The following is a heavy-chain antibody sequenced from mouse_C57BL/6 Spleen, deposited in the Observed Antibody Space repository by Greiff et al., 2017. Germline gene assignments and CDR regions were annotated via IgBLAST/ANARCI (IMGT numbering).Heavy chain of an antibody. V-gene: IGHV14-4*01. D-gene: IGHD2-13*01. CDR3: TKGEYAWVAY. CDR1: GFNIKDDY. J-gene: IGHJ3*01. CDR2: IDPENGDT. Sequence: EVQLQQSGAELVRPGASVKLSCTASGFNIKDDYMHWVKQRPEQGLEWIGWIDPENGDTEYASKFQGKATITADTSSNIAYLQLSSLTSEDTAVYYCTKGEYAWVAYWGQGTLVTVAA.